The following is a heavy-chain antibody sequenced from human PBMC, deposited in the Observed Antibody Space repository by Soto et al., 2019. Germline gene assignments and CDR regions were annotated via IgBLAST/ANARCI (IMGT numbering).Heavy chain of an antibody. CDR3: ARHPRDDYNYGGSGIFDY. CDR1: GGSISSRTFW. Sequence: SETLSLTCSVSGGSISSRTFWWAWIRQPPGKGLEWIGDMYYSGSSYSSPSLKSRVTLSVDTSKNQLSPKLNSVTAADTAVYYCARHPRDDYNYGGSGIFDYWGQGTLVTVS. D-gene: IGHD4-4*01. V-gene: IGHV4-39*01. CDR2: MYYSGSS. J-gene: IGHJ4*02.